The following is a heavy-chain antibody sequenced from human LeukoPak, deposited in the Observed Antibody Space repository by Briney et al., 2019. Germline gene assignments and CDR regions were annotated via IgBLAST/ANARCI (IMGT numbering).Heavy chain of an antibody. V-gene: IGHV4-30-4*01. D-gene: IGHD3-22*01. CDR3: ARAQYYYDSSGHPDAFDI. CDR2: IYYSGST. J-gene: IGHJ3*02. Sequence: SETLSLTCTVSGGSISSGDYYWSWIHQPPGKGLEWIGYIYYSGSTYYNPSLKSRVTISVDTSKNQFSLKLSSVTAADTAVYYCARAQYYYDSSGHPDAFDIWGQGTMVTVSS. CDR1: GGSISSGDYY.